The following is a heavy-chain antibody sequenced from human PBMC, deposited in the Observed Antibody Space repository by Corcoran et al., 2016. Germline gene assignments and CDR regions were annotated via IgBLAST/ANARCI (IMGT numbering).Heavy chain of an antibody. J-gene: IGHJ6*02. Sequence: QLQLQESGPGLVKPSETLSLTCTVSGGSISSSSYYWGWIRQPPGKGLEWIGSIYYSGSTYYNPSLKSRVTISVDTSKNQFSLKLSSVTAADTAVYYWARSGGVIDIRAYGMDVWGQGTTVTVSS. CDR2: IYYSGST. D-gene: IGHD3-16*02. CDR1: GGSISSSSYY. V-gene: IGHV4-39*07. CDR3: ARSGGVIDIRAYGMDV.